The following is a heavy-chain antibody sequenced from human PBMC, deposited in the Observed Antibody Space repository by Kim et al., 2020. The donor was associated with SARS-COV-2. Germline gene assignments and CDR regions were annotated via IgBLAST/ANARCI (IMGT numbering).Heavy chain of an antibody. J-gene: IGHJ6*02. CDR2: GRT. CDR3: ARDPPSTPV. V-gene: IGHV3-66*01. D-gene: IGHD2-2*01. Sequence: GRTTSADAGQGRFTISRGNSKNSQYLQMNSLRAEDTAVYYCARDPPSTPVWGQGTTVTVSS.